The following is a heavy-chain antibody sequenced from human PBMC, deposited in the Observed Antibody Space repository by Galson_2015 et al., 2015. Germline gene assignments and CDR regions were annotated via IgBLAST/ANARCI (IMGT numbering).Heavy chain of an antibody. CDR2: IYTGGST. V-gene: IGHV3-53*01. J-gene: IGHJ4*02. CDR3: ARLRAEGCSSISCYSPFDC. D-gene: IGHD2-2*01. Sequence: SLRLSCAASGFTVRSNYMSWVRQAPGKGLEWVSVIYTGGSTYNADSVKGRFTISRDNSKNTLFLQMSSLRAEDTAVYYCARLRAEGCSSISCYSPFDCWGQGTLVTVSS. CDR1: GFTVRSNY.